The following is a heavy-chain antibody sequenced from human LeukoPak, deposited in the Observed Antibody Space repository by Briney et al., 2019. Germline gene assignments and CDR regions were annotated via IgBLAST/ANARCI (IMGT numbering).Heavy chain of an antibody. CDR2: ISWNSSYI. J-gene: IGHJ4*02. V-gene: IGHV3-21*06. Sequence: PGGSLRLSCAGSGFTFSSYAMNWVRQPPGKGLQWVSSISWNSSYIYYAESVKGRFTISRDNAKNSLFLQMNTLRAEDTAVYYCASGSYSFDFWGQGALVTVSS. CDR3: ASGSYSFDF. D-gene: IGHD1-26*01. CDR1: GFTFSSYA.